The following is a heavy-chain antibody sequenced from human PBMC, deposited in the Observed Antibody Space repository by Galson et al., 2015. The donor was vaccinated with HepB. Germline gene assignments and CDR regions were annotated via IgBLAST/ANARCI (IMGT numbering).Heavy chain of an antibody. Sequence: SLRLSCAASGFTFSSYGMHWVRQAPGKGLEWVAVIWYDGSNKYYADSVKGRFTISRDNSKNTLYLQMNSLRAEDTAVYYCAASPSSRGAFDIWGQGTMVTVSS. D-gene: IGHD6-13*01. CDR3: AASPSSRGAFDI. CDR2: IWYDGSNK. CDR1: GFTFSSYG. J-gene: IGHJ3*02. V-gene: IGHV3-33*01.